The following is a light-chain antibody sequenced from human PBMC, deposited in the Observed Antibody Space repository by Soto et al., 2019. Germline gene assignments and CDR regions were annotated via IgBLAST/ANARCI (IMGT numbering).Light chain of an antibody. CDR3: SSYASSNTLV. Sequence: QSALTQPPSVSGSPGQSVTISCTGTSSDVGNYNRVSWYQQPPGTAPKLMIYEVTNRPSGVPDRFSGSKSGNTASLTISGLHAEDEADYYCSSYASSNTLVFGGGTKLTVL. J-gene: IGLJ3*02. CDR1: SSDVGNYNR. V-gene: IGLV2-18*02. CDR2: EVT.